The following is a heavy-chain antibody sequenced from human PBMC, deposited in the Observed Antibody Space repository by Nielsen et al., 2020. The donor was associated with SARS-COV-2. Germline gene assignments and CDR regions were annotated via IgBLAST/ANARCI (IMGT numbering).Heavy chain of an antibody. CDR3: ATDYTYGDKRGAGY. D-gene: IGHD4-17*01. V-gene: IGHV1-24*01. Sequence: APVKVSCKVSGYTLTELSMHWVRQAPGKGLEWMGGFDPEDGETIYAQKFQGRVTMTEDTSTDTAYMELSSLRSEDTAVYYCATDYTYGDKRGAGYWGQGTLVTVSS. CDR2: FDPEDGET. CDR1: GYTLTELS. J-gene: IGHJ4*02.